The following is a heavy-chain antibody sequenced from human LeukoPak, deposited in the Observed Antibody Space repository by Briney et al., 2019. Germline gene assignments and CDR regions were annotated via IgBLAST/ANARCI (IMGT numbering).Heavy chain of an antibody. V-gene: IGHV1-2*02. J-gene: IGHJ5*02. CDR3: ARVSGYHWFDP. CDR2: INPNSGGT. Sequence: ASVTVSCKASGYTFTGYYMHWVRQAPGQGLEWMGWINPNSGGTNYAQKVQGRVTMTRDKSISTAYMELSRLRSDDTAVYYCARVSGYHWFDPGGQGSLVTLSS. CDR1: GYTFTGYY. D-gene: IGHD3-10*01.